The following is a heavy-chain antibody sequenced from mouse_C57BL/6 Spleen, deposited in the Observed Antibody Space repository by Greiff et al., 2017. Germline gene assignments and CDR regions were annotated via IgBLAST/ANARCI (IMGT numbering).Heavy chain of an antibody. J-gene: IGHJ3*01. Sequence: QVQLKESGAELVRPGTSVKVSCKASGYAFTNYLIEWVKQRPGQGLEWIGVINPGSGGPNYNEKFKGKATLTADKSSSTAYMQLSSLTSEDSAVYFCAKGYDGYYVGFAYWGQGTLVTVSA. D-gene: IGHD2-3*01. CDR1: GYAFTNYL. V-gene: IGHV1-54*01. CDR3: AKGYDGYYVGFAY. CDR2: INPGSGGP.